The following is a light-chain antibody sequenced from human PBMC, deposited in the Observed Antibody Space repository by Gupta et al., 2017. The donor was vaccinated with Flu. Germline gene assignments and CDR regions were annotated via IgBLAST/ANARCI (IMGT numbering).Light chain of an antibody. CDR3: QQWGT. J-gene: IGKJ3*01. CDR1: QTVSSVS. CDR2: DIS. V-gene: IGKV3-20*01. Sequence: TQSPGTVSWSPGDRATLSCRASQTVSSVSLAWYQQKYGQAPRLLIYDISRRATGIPDRFSGSRSGTEFSLTISRLEPEDFAVYYWQQWGTFGPGTXVDVK.